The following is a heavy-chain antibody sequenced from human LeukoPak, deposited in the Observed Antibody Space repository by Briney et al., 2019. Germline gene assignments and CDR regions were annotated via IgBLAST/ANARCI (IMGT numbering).Heavy chain of an antibody. CDR1: GFTISSYW. CDR3: ARDKHKPGSAFDI. D-gene: IGHD1-14*01. Sequence: PGGSLRLSCAASGFTISSYWMSWVRQAPGKGLEWVANIRQDGGQTYYVDSVKGRFTISRDNAKNSLYLQVNGLRAEDTAVYYCARDKHKPGSAFDIWGQGTMLTVSS. CDR2: IRQDGGQT. J-gene: IGHJ3*02. V-gene: IGHV3-7*01.